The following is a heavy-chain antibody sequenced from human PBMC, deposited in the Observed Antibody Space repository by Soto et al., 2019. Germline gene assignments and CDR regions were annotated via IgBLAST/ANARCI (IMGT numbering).Heavy chain of an antibody. Sequence: PGGSLRLSCAASGFTFSAYWMAWVRQAPGKGLEWVANVNQDGVEKYYVDSLKGRFTISRDNAKNSLHLEINSLRAEDTAVYYCARDRYCSNGSCRFFDYWGQGALVTVSS. CDR2: VNQDGVEK. J-gene: IGHJ4*02. D-gene: IGHD2-15*01. CDR3: ARDRYCSNGSCRFFDY. V-gene: IGHV3-7*01. CDR1: GFTFSAYW.